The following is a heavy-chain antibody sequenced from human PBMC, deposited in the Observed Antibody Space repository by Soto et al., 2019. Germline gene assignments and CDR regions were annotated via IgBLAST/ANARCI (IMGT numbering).Heavy chain of an antibody. CDR1: GFTFSSYW. CDR2: IKQDGSEK. Sequence: GGSLRLSCAASGFTFSSYWMSWVRQAPGKGLEWVANIKQDGSEKYYVDSVKGRFTISRDNAKNSLYLQMNSLRAEDTAVYYCARDLRPSSWYGIDYYYYMAVWGKGTTVPVS. D-gene: IGHD6-13*01. V-gene: IGHV3-7*01. J-gene: IGHJ6*03. CDR3: ARDLRPSSWYGIDYYYYMAV.